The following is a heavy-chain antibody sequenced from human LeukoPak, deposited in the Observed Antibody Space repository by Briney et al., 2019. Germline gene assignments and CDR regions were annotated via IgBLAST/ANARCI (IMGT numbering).Heavy chain of an antibody. CDR3: AKDLDSSGWYYY. V-gene: IGHV3-23*01. CDR2: ISSSGGST. D-gene: IGHD6-19*01. CDR1: GFTFSSYA. J-gene: IGHJ4*02. Sequence: GGSLRLSCAASGFTFSSYAMSWVRQAPGKGLEWVSAISSSGGSTYYADSVKGRFTISRDNSKNTLYLQMNSLRAEDTAVYYCAKDLDSSGWYYYWGQGTLVTVSS.